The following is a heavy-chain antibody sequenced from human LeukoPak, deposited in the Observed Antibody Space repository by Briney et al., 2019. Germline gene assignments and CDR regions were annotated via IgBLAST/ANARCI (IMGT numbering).Heavy chain of an antibody. CDR2: INHSGST. D-gene: IGHD3-10*01. V-gene: IGHV4-34*01. J-gene: IGHJ4*02. CDR1: GGSFSGYY. CDR3: AGGRHLYYYGSGSHHSFDY. Sequence: SETLSLTCAVYGGSFSGYYWSWIRQPPGKGLEWIGEINHSGSTNYNPSLKSRVTISVDTSKNQFSLKLSSVTAADTAVYYCAGGRHLYYYGSGSHHSFDYWGQGTLVTVSS.